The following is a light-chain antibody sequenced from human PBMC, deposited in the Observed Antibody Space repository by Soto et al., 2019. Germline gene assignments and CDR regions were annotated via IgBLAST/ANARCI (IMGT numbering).Light chain of an antibody. J-gene: IGKJ1*01. CDR1: QSIYSY. Sequence: DIHMTQSPSSLSASLGDRVILPXRASQSIYSYFNWYRQQPVXXTEIXXXAQXHLQREVPSRFLGSGSGKDFTLTISSLQPEDFAAYYCQQSYKVLPWTFGQGTKVDIK. CDR2: AQX. CDR3: QQSYKVLPWT. V-gene: IGKV1-39*01.